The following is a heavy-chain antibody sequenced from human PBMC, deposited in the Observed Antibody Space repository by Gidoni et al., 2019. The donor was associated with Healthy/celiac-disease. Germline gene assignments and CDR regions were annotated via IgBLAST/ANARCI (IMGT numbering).Heavy chain of an antibody. J-gene: IGHJ5*02. V-gene: IGHV3-48*02. CDR3: ARECGGDCYHHP. Sequence: EVQLVESGGGLVQPGGSLRLSCATSGFTFSSYSLNWVRQAPGKGLEWVSYISSSRSTIYYADSVKGRFTISRDNAKNSLYLQMNSLRDEDTAVYYCARECGGDCYHHPWGQGTLVTVSS. CDR2: ISSSRSTI. D-gene: IGHD2-21*02. CDR1: GFTFSSYS.